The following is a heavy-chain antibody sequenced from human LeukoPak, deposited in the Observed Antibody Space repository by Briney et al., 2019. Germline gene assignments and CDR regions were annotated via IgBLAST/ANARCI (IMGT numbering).Heavy chain of an antibody. CDR3: ARGLGTVTTLNYYVAD. CDR1: GYTFTDYY. Sequence: GASVKVSCKASGYTFTDYYMHWVRQAPGQGLEWMGLINPNSGGAHYARKFQGRVTMTRDTSISTVFLEVSRLRSDDTAVYYCARGLGTVTTLNYYVADWGQGTLVTVSS. J-gene: IGHJ4*02. V-gene: IGHV1-2*02. CDR2: INPNSGGA. D-gene: IGHD4-17*01.